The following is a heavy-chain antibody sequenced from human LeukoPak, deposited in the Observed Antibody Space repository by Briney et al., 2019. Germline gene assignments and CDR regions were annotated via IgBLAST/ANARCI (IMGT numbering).Heavy chain of an antibody. Sequence: SETLSLTCTGSGGSISSGSYDWSWIRQPAGKGLEWIGRIYTSGSTNYNPSLKSRVTISVDTSKNQFSLKLSSVTAADTAVYYCAREGRGSYLYNWFDPWGQGTLVTVSS. CDR1: GGSISSGSYD. V-gene: IGHV4-61*02. J-gene: IGHJ5*02. CDR2: IYTSGST. D-gene: IGHD1-26*01. CDR3: AREGRGSYLYNWFDP.